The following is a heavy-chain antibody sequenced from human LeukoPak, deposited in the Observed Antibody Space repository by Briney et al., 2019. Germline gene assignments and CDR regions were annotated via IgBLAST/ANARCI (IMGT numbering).Heavy chain of an antibody. J-gene: IGHJ6*03. CDR3: ARGGAMGTYYYYMDV. CDR2: INHSGST. V-gene: IGHV4-34*01. Sequence: PSETLSLTCAVYGGSFSGDYWSWIRQPPGKGLEWVGEINHSGSTNYNPSLKSRVTISLDSSKNQFSLKLSSVTAADTAVYYCARGGAMGTYYYYMDVWGKGTTVTISS. D-gene: IGHD1-1*01. CDR1: GGSFSGDY.